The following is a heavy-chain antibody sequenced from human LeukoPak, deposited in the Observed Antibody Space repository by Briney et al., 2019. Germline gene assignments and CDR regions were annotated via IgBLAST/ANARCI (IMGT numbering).Heavy chain of an antibody. D-gene: IGHD1-26*01. CDR2: IYYSGST. V-gene: IGHV4-39*01. CDR1: GGSISSSSYY. Sequence: SETLSLTCTVSGGSISSSSYYWGWIRQPPGKGLEWIGSIYYSGSTYYNPSLKSRVTISVDTSKNQFSLKLSSVTAADTAVYYCATPGSYDPFSYWGQGTLVTVSS. CDR3: ATPGSYDPFSY. J-gene: IGHJ4*02.